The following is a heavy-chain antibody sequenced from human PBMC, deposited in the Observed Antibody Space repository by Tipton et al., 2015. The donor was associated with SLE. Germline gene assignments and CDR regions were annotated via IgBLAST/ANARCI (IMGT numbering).Heavy chain of an antibody. CDR2: IYYSGST. J-gene: IGHJ4*02. D-gene: IGHD2/OR15-2a*01. CDR3: ARDHFLDY. V-gene: IGHV4-59*11. CDR1: GGSIRSHY. Sequence: VKPSETLSLTCTVSGGSIRSHYWSWIRQPPGKGLEWIAYIYYSGSTNYNPSLKSRVTISIDTSKNQCSLKLSSMSAADTAVYYCARDHFLDYWGQGILVNVSS.